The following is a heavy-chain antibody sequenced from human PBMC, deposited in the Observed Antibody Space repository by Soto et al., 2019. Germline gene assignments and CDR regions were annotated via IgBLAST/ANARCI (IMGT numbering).Heavy chain of an antibody. J-gene: IGHJ6*03. D-gene: IGHD1-1*01. CDR2: IYYSGST. Sequence: PSDPLSLTCAVSGFSVSSSSYYWGWLRQPPGNRMKWIGIIYYSGSTYYNPSLKSRVTISVDTSKNQFSLKLSSVTAADTAVYYCAMGLEGYYYRNVWGKGTTVTVSS. CDR3: AMGLEGYYYRNV. CDR1: GFSVSSSSYY. V-gene: IGHV4-39*01.